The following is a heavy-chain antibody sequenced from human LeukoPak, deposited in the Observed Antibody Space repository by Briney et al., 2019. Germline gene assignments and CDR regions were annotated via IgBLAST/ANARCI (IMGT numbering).Heavy chain of an antibody. J-gene: IGHJ4*02. D-gene: IGHD6-13*01. CDR3: ARGQGGGAAAPYPFDY. CDR1: GGSISSYY. V-gene: IGHV4-59*01. Sequence: SETLSLTCTVSGGSISSYYWSWIRQPPGKGLEWIGYIYYSGSTNYNPSLKSRVTISVDTSKNQFSLKLSSVTAADTAVYYCARGQGGGAAAPYPFDYWGQGTLVTVPS. CDR2: IYYSGST.